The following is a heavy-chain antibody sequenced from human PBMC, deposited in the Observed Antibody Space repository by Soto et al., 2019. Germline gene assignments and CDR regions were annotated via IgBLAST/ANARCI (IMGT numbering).Heavy chain of an antibody. CDR1: GASVSSGDYY. CDR2: IDSSGGS. V-gene: IGHV4-30-4*01. D-gene: IGHD1-1*01. Sequence: PSETLSLTCTVSGASVSSGDYYWSCIRQPPGKGLEWIGYIDSSGGSYYNPSLKGRLTISIDTSKNQFSLKLNSVTVADTAIYYCVGTGTTDDYWGRGTLVTVS. J-gene: IGHJ4*02. CDR3: VGTGTTDDY.